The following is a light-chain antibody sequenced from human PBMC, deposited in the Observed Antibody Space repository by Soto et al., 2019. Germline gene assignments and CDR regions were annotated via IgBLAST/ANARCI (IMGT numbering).Light chain of an antibody. J-gene: IGKJ1*01. Sequence: EIVLTQSPGTLSLSPGERATLSCRASQNVNSNHIALYQQKPGQAPRLLIYGPSSRATGIPERFSGSGSGTDFTLTISRLEPEDFAVYFCHQFGSSPQTFGHGTKVEIK. V-gene: IGKV3-20*01. CDR3: HQFGSSPQT. CDR1: QNVNSNH. CDR2: GPS.